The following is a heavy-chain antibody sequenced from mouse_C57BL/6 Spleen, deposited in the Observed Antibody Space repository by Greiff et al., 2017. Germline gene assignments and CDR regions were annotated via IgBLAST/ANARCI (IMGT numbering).Heavy chain of an antibody. Sequence: VQLQQSGTVLARPGASVKMSCKTSGYTFTSYWMHWVKQRPGQGLEWIGAIYPGNSDTSYNQKFKGKAKLTAVTSASTAYMELSSLTNEDSAVYYCTKRDYYGSSDWYFDVWGTGTTVTVSS. D-gene: IGHD1-1*01. CDR3: TKRDYYGSSDWYFDV. J-gene: IGHJ1*03. CDR1: GYTFTSYW. CDR2: IYPGNSDT. V-gene: IGHV1-5*01.